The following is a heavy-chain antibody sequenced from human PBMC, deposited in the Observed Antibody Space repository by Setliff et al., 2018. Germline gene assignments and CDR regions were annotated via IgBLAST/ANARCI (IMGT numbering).Heavy chain of an antibody. V-gene: IGHV1-2*02. Sequence: ASVKVSCKTSGYTFTGYFIHWVRQAPRQGLEWLGWINPKSGVTSYAQSFQGRIAMTRDTSINTVYMELNSLTSDDAAVYFCARDPDDPTSRLDYWGQGTLVTVSS. CDR2: INPKSGVT. CDR3: ARDPDDPTSRLDY. J-gene: IGHJ4*02. CDR1: GYTFTGYF. D-gene: IGHD3-3*01.